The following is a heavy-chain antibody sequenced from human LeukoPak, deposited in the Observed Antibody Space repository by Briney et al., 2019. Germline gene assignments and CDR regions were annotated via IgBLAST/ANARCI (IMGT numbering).Heavy chain of an antibody. J-gene: IGHJ4*01. Sequence: PGRSLRLSCAASGFTFSNYAMHWVRQAPDKGLEWVGVILYDGTMQYYADSVKGRFTISRDNSENTLYLQVNSLRVEDAAVYFCARDPRGPTGYDSSGRDTFDLWGQGTLVTVSS. CDR2: ILYDGTMQ. V-gene: IGHV3-30*04. D-gene: IGHD3-22*01. CDR3: ARDPRGPTGYDSSGRDTFDL. CDR1: GFTFSNYA.